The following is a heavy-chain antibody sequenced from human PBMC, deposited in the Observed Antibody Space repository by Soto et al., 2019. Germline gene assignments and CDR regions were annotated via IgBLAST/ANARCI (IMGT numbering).Heavy chain of an antibody. Sequence: SGTLALTCTVSGGSINGYYWNWILQTPGKGLEWIWYVYHSGNTSYRPSLKSRVSISMDTSKNQFSLNLDFVTAADPPVYFCARDFAYFDSWGQGTLVTVS. J-gene: IGHJ4*02. D-gene: IGHD3-3*01. V-gene: IGHV4-59*01. CDR3: ARDFAYFDS. CDR2: VYHSGNT. CDR1: GGSINGYY.